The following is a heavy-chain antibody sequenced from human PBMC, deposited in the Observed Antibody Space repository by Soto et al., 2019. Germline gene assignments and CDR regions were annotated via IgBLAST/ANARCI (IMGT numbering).Heavy chain of an antibody. V-gene: IGHV3-74*01. CDR1: GFTFSSYW. CDR3: ARVGSGWCLDY. D-gene: IGHD6-19*01. CDR2: INSDGSST. Sequence: GGSLRLCCAASGFTFSSYWMHWVRQAPGKGLVWVSRINSDGSSTSYADSVKGRFTISRDNAKNTLYLQMNSLRAEDTAVYYCARVGSGWCLDYWGQGTLVTVSS. J-gene: IGHJ4*02.